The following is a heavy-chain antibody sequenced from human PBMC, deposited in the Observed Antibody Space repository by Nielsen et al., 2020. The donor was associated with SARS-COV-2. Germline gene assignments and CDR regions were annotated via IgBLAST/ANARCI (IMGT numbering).Heavy chain of an antibody. D-gene: IGHD1-26*01. J-gene: IGHJ4*02. Sequence: SLRLSCAASGFTFDDYAMHWVRQAPGKGLEWVSGISWNSGSIGYADSVKGRFTISRDNAKNSLYLQMNSLRAEDTALYYCAKDISPIVGAPDYWGQGTLVTVSS. V-gene: IGHV3-9*01. CDR3: AKDISPIVGAPDY. CDR2: ISWNSGSI. CDR1: GFTFDDYA.